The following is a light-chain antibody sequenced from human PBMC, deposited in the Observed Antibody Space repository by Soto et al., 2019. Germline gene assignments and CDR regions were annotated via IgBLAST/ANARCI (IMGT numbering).Light chain of an antibody. CDR2: AAS. V-gene: IGKV1-6*01. Sequence: AIQMTQSPSSLSASVGDRVTISCRASQGIRDELGWYQQKPGKAPMLLIYAASSLQSGVPSRFRGSGSGTDFILTISSLQPEDFATYYCLQDYNYPWTFGQGTKVDIK. CDR1: QGIRDE. J-gene: IGKJ1*01. CDR3: LQDYNYPWT.